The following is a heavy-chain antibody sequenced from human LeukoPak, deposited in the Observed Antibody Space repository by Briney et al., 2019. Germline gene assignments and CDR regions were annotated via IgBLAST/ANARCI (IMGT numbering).Heavy chain of an antibody. CDR2: IRYDGNNK. CDR1: GFTFSNYG. D-gene: IGHD3-3*01. J-gene: IGHJ4*02. Sequence: GSLRLSCAASGFTFSNYGMHWVRQAPGKGLEWVAFIRYDGNNKYYTDSVKGRFTISRGNAKNSLSLQMNTLRAEDTALYFCATAGHPGYDFWGGFAFYFDRWGQGALVTVSS. CDR3: ATAGHPGYDFWGGFAFYFDR. V-gene: IGHV3-30*02.